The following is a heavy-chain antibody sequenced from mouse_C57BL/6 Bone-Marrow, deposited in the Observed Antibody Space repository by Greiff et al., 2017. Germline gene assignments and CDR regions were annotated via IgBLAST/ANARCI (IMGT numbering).Heavy chain of an antibody. D-gene: IGHD1-1*01. Sequence: DVKLQESGPGLVKPSQSLSLTCSVTGYSITSGYYWNWIRQFPGNKLEWMGYISYDGSNNYNPSLKNRISITRDTSKNQFFLKLNSVTTEDTATYYCARRGLYYGRSWFAYWGQGTLVTVSA. CDR3: ARRGLYYGRSWFAY. CDR1: GYSITSGYY. J-gene: IGHJ3*01. CDR2: ISYDGSN. V-gene: IGHV3-6*01.